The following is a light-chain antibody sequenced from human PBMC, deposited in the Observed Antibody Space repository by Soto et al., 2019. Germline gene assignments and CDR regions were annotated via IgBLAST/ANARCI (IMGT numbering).Light chain of an antibody. J-gene: IGKJ4*01. V-gene: IGKV3-20*01. Sequence: EIVLTQSPGTLSLSVGERVTLSCRASHSVSSYLAWYQQTPGQAPRLLIYDTSNRATGTPDRFSGSGSGTDFTLTISRLEPEDFTVYYCQQYGSSPLTFGGGTTVEIK. CDR2: DTS. CDR1: HSVSSY. CDR3: QQYGSSPLT.